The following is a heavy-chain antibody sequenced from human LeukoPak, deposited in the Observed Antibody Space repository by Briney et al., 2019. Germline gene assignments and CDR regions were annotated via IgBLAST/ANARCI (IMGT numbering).Heavy chain of an antibody. D-gene: IGHD3-9*01. Sequence: SETLSLTCAVYGGSFSGYYWSWIRQPPGKGVEWIGEINHSESTNYNPSLKSRVTISVDTSKNQFSLKLSSVTAADTAVYYCARPLLRYFDWSSYGMDVWGQGTTVTVSS. CDR2: INHSEST. CDR3: ARPLLRYFDWSSYGMDV. V-gene: IGHV4-34*01. J-gene: IGHJ6*02. CDR1: GGSFSGYY.